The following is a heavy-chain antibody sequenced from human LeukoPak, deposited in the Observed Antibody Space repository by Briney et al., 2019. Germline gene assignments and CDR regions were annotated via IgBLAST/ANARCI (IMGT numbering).Heavy chain of an antibody. Sequence: ASVKVSCKASGYTFTGYYMHWVRQAPGQGLEWMAWINPNSGGTNYAQKFQGRVTMTRDTSISTAYMELSRLRSDDTAVYYCARGSGGSYVIDYWGQGTLVTVSS. CDR1: GYTFTGYY. J-gene: IGHJ4*02. D-gene: IGHD1-26*01. CDR3: ARGSGGSYVIDY. V-gene: IGHV1-2*02. CDR2: INPNSGGT.